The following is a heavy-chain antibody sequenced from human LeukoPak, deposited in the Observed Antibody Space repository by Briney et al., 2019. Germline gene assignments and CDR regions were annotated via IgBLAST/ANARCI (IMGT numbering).Heavy chain of an antibody. D-gene: IGHD6-13*01. V-gene: IGHV4-39*01. CDR1: GGSISSSSYY. CDR3: ARRPGYSSSWYYFDY. CDR2: INYSGST. Sequence: SETLSLTCTVSGGSISSSSYYWGWIRQPPGEGLEWIGSINYSGSTHYNPSLKSRVTISVDTSKNQFSLKLTYVTAADTAVYYCARRPGYSSSWYYFDYWGQGTLVTVSA. J-gene: IGHJ4*02.